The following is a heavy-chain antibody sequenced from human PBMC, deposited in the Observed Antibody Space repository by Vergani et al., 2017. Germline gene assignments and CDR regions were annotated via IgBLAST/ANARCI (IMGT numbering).Heavy chain of an antibody. J-gene: IGHJ4*02. CDR1: GYSFTSYW. D-gene: IGHD1-1*01. CDR2: IYPGDSDT. Sequence: EVQLVQSGAEVTKPGESLKISCKGSGYSFTSYWIGWVRQMPGKGLGWMGIIYPGDSDTRYSPSFQGQVSISADKSISTAYLQWSSLKASDTAIYYCARLREERHSVYDYWGQGTLVTVSS. CDR3: ARLREERHSVYDY. V-gene: IGHV5-51*01.